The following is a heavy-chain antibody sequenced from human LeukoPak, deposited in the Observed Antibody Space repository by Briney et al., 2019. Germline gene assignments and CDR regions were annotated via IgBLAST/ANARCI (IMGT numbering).Heavy chain of an antibody. V-gene: IGHV4-34*01. Sequence: SETLSLTCAVYGGSFSGYYWSWIRQPPGQGLEWIGEINHSGSTNYNPSLKSRVTISVDTSKNQFSLKLSSVTATDTVVYYCARGNRYTRNFDYWGQGTLVTVSS. J-gene: IGHJ4*02. CDR2: INHSGST. CDR3: ARGNRYTRNFDY. D-gene: IGHD2-2*01. CDR1: GGSFSGYY.